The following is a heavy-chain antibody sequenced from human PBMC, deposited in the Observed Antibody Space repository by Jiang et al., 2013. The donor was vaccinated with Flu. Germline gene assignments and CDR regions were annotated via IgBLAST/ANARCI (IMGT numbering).Heavy chain of an antibody. CDR2: IYYSGST. D-gene: IGHD4-17*01. CDR1: GGSISSYY. J-gene: IGHJ4*02. CDR3: ARMSQARTTVTTPYFDY. V-gene: IGHV4-59*01. Sequence: GSGLVKPSETLSLTCTVSGGSISSYYWSWIRQPPGKGLEWIGYIYYSGSTNYNPSLKSRVTISVDTSKNQFSLKLSSVTAADTAVYYCARMSQARTTVTTPYFDYWGQGPWSPSP.